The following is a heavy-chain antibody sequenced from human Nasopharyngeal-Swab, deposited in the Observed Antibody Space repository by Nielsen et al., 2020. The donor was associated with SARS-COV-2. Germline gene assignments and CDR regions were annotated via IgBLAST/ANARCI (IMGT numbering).Heavy chain of an antibody. CDR1: GFTFSSYW. V-gene: IGHV3-7*01. CDR3: ASRRQQLIPFDY. CDR2: IKQDGSEK. Sequence: GESLKISCAASGFTFSSYWMSWVRQAPGKGLEWVANIKQDGSEKYYVDSVKGRSTISRDNAKNSLYLQMNSLRAEDTAVYYCASRRQQLIPFDYWGQGTLVTVSS. J-gene: IGHJ4*02. D-gene: IGHD6-13*01.